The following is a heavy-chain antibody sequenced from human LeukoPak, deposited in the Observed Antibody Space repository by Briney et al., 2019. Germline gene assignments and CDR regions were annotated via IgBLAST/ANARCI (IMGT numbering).Heavy chain of an antibody. D-gene: IGHD2-8*01. CDR1: GLKFSNYL. Sequence: PGGSLRLSCAASGLKFSNYLLTSVRQAPGKGLECVANIKQDRIEQYYVDSVKCRFTISRDNAKNSLYLQMNNLRAEDTAVYYCASRYCTISACFLASYKCMDVWGNGTTVTVSS. V-gene: IGHV3-7*01. CDR3: ASRYCTISACFLASYKCMDV. CDR2: IKQDRIEQ. J-gene: IGHJ6*03.